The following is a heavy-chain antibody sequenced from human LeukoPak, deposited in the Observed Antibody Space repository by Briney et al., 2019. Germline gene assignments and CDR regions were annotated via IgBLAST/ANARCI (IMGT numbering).Heavy chain of an antibody. V-gene: IGHV4-59*01. CDR3: ARGKSGGSHIDY. Sequence: PSETLSLSCTVSGGSISSYYWSWIRQPPGKGLEWIGYIYYSGSTNYNPSLKSRVTISVDTSKNQFSLRLSSVTAADTAVYYCARGKSGGSHIDYWGQGTLVTVSS. D-gene: IGHD1-26*01. CDR1: GGSISSYY. J-gene: IGHJ4*02. CDR2: IYYSGST.